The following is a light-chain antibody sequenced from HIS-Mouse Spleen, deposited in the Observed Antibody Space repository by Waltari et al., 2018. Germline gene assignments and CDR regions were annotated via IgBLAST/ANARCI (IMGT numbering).Light chain of an antibody. CDR3: GTWDSSLSAGV. CDR1: SPNIGNNY. J-gene: IGLJ3*02. V-gene: IGLV1-51*01. CDR2: DNN. Sequence: QSVLTQPPSVSAAPGQKVTISCSGSSPNIGNNYLSLYQQLPGTAPKLLIYDNNKRPSGIPDRFSGSKSGTSATLGITGLQTGDEADYYCGTWDSSLSAGVFGGGTKLTVL.